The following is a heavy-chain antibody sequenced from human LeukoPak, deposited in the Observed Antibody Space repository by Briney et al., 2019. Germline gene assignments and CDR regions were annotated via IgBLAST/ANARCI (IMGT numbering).Heavy chain of an antibody. Sequence: SETLSLTCTVSGASINSDTYYWGWIRQPPGTGLEWIGTHSHSGSAYYNPSLRSRITMSLETSENQLSLKLYSVTAADTAIYYCARYQTGTMFAVWGQGTLVTISS. J-gene: IGHJ4*02. CDR1: GASINSDTYY. CDR2: HSHSGSA. CDR3: ARYQTGTMFAV. V-gene: IGHV4-39*07. D-gene: IGHD1/OR15-1a*01.